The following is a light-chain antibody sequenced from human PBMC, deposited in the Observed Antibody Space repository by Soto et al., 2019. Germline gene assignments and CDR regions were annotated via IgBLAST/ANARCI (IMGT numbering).Light chain of an antibody. J-gene: IGLJ2*01. CDR1: SSDVGGYNY. Sequence: QSALTQPRSVSGSPGQSVTISCTGTSSDVGGYNYVSWYQQHPGKAPKLIIYDVSKRPSGVPDRFSGSRSGNTASLTISGLQTEDEADYYCCSYAGNYTGVFGGGTKLTVL. V-gene: IGLV2-11*01. CDR3: CSYAGNYTGV. CDR2: DVS.